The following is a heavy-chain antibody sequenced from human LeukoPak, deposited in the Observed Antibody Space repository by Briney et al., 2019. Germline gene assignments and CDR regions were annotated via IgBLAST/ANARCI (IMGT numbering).Heavy chain of an antibody. CDR2: IRQDGTET. CDR3: ARSLSHCELPTNY. J-gene: IGHJ4*02. D-gene: IGHD1-26*01. CDR1: GFTFTAYW. V-gene: IGHV3-7*01. Sequence: GGSLRLSCAASGFTFTAYWMNWVRQAPGKGLEWVANIRQDGTETYYVDSVKGRFTVSRDNAKNSVFLQMNSLRDDDTAVYYCARSLSHCELPTNYWGQGTLVTVSS.